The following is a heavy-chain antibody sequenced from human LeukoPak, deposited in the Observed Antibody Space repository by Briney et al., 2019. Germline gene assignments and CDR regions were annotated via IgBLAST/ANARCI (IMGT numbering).Heavy chain of an antibody. CDR1: GFTFSSYG. J-gene: IGHJ4*02. CDR2: IYSDNT. D-gene: IGHD1-26*01. Sequence: GGSLRLSCAASGFTFSSYGMSWVRQAPGKGLEWVSFIYSDNTHYSDSVKGRFTISRDNSKNTLYLQMNSLRAEDTAVYYCARDSVVGELVPDYWGQGTLVTVSS. CDR3: ARDSVVGELVPDY. V-gene: IGHV3-53*01.